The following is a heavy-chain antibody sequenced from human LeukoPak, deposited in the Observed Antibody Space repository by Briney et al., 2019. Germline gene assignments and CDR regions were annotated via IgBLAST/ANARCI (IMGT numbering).Heavy chain of an antibody. CDR2: INHSGST. CDR1: GGSFSGYY. CDR3: ARERTIFGVVIWPYYYYYYMDV. D-gene: IGHD3-3*01. J-gene: IGHJ6*03. V-gene: IGHV4-34*01. Sequence: SETLSLTCAVYGGSFSGYYWSWIRQPPGKGLEWIGEINHSGSTNYNPSLKSRVTISVDTSKNQFSLKLSSVTAADTAVYYCARERTIFGVVIWPYYYYYYMDVWGKGTTVTVSS.